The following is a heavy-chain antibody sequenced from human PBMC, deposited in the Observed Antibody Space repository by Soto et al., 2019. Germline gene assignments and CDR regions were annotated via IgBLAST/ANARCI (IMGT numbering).Heavy chain of an antibody. V-gene: IGHV5-51*01. Sequence: PGESLKISCKGSGYSFTSYWIGWVRQMPGKGLEWMGIIYPGDSDTRYSPSFQGQVTISADNSKNTIFLHMDSLRAEDTAVYYCAKDRNYPRDQFHYWGQGTLVTVSS. CDR1: GYSFTSYW. D-gene: IGHD1-7*01. CDR2: IYPGDSDT. CDR3: AKDRNYPRDQFHY. J-gene: IGHJ4*02.